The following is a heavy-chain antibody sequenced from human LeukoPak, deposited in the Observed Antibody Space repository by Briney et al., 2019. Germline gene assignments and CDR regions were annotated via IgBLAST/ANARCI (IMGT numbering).Heavy chain of an antibody. V-gene: IGHV1-8*01. CDR2: MNPNSGNT. D-gene: IGHD3-10*01. J-gene: IGHJ5*02. CDR1: GYTFTSYD. CDR3: ARGRSPYTMVRGVIGWFDP. Sequence: ASVKVSCKASGYTFTSYDINWVRQATGQGPEWMGWMNPNSGNTGYAQKFQGRVTMTRNTSISTAYMELSSLRSEDTAVYYCARGRSPYTMVRGVIGWFDPWGQGTLVTASS.